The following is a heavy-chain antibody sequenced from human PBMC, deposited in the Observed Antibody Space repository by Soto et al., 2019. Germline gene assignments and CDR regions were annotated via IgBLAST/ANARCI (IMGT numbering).Heavy chain of an antibody. Sequence: PGGSQSLFCAGCEFIFSSYDMHWVRQAPGKGLEGVACISYYGSNKNYADSVKGRFTIPRDNSKNTLYLQMNSLRAEDTAVYYCAKALLRYDSSGHGNYGMDVWGQGTTVTVSS. CDR3: AKALLRYDSSGHGNYGMDV. CDR1: EFIFSSYD. D-gene: IGHD3-22*01. V-gene: IGHV3-30*18. CDR2: ISYYGSNK. J-gene: IGHJ6*02.